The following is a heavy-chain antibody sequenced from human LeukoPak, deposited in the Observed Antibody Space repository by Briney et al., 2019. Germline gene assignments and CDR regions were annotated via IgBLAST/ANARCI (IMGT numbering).Heavy chain of an antibody. Sequence: PSETLSLTCAVYGGSFSGYYWSWIRQPPGKGLEWIGEINHSGSINYNPSLKSRVTISVDTSKNQFSLKLSSVTAADTAVYYCASLIKGRYYGSGSYYNKDYWGQGTLVTVSS. CDR3: ASLIKGRYYGSGSYYNKDY. J-gene: IGHJ4*02. CDR2: INHSGSI. D-gene: IGHD3-10*01. V-gene: IGHV4-34*01. CDR1: GGSFSGYY.